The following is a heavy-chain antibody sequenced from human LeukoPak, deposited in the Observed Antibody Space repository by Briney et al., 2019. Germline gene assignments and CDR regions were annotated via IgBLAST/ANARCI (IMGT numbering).Heavy chain of an antibody. CDR1: GGSISTFY. D-gene: IGHD3/OR15-3a*01. J-gene: IGHJ4*02. CDR3: ARDQIGREGLDY. Sequence: SETLSLTCTVSGGSISTFYWSWIRQPPGKGLEWIGYIYHSGSTYYNPSLKSRVTISVDRSKNQFSLKLSSVTAADTAVYYCARDQIGREGLDYWGQGTLVTVSS. CDR2: IYHSGST. V-gene: IGHV4-59*12.